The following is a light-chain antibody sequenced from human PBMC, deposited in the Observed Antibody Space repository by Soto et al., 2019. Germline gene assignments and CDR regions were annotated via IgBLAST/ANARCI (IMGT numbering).Light chain of an antibody. CDR1: QSVSSSY. CDR2: GAS. J-gene: IGKJ1*01. Sequence: EIVLTQSPGTLSLSPGERATLSCRASQSVSSSYLAWYQQKPGQAPRLLIYGASCRATGIPDRFSGSGSGTDFTLTISRLEPEDFAVYYCQQYAGSRTFGQGTKVDIK. CDR3: QQYAGSRT. V-gene: IGKV3-20*01.